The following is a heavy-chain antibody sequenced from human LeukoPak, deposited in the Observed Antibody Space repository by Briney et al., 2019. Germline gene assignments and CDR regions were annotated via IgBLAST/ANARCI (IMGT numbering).Heavy chain of an antibody. CDR3: ARQADYNMLTGYYKGHLDY. CDR2: IYPDDSDT. V-gene: IGHV5-51*01. D-gene: IGHD3-9*01. Sequence: ESLKISCKASGYSFTSYWIAWVRQMPGKGPEWMGIIYPDDSDTRYSPSFQGQVTISADKSINTAYLQWNSLKASDTAMYYCARQADYNMLTGYYKGHLDYWGQGTLVTVSS. CDR1: GYSFTSYW. J-gene: IGHJ4*02.